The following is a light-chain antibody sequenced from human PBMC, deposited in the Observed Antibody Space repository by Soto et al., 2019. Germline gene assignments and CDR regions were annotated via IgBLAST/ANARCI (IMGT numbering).Light chain of an antibody. Sequence: QSVLTQPPSVSEAPGQRVTISCSGSNVGNKPVNWYQQLPGKAPKLLLYYDDMLSSGVSDRFSGSKSGTSAFLAISGLQNDDEGDYYCAIWDDSVDGWVFGGGTKVTVL. CDR1: NVGNKP. CDR3: AIWDDSVDGWV. J-gene: IGLJ3*02. V-gene: IGLV1-36*01. CDR2: YDD.